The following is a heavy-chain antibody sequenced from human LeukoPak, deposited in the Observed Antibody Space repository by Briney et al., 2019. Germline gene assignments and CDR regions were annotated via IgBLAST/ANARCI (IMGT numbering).Heavy chain of an antibody. Sequence: GASVKVSCKASGYTFTSYGISWVRQAPGQGLEWMGWISAYNGNTNYAQKLQGRVTMTTDTSTSTAYMELRSLRSDDTAVYYCARERGYSYASPYSSSWGGFDYWGQGALVTVSS. J-gene: IGHJ4*02. CDR1: GYTFTSYG. D-gene: IGHD6-13*01. CDR3: ARERGYSYASPYSSSWGGFDY. V-gene: IGHV1-18*01. CDR2: ISAYNGNT.